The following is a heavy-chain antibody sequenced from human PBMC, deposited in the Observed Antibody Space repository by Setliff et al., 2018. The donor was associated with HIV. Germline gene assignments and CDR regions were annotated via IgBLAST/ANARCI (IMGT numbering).Heavy chain of an antibody. J-gene: IGHJ4*02. Sequence: ASVKVSCKASGYTFTGYAMHWVRQAPGQRLEWMGIINLSSGATTYEQRFQGRVTMTSDPSTSTVYMELSSLTSEDTAVYYCARGRGRYYDSRSYLDYWGQGTLVTVSS. CDR1: GYTFTGYA. D-gene: IGHD3-22*01. CDR2: INLSSGAT. V-gene: IGHV1-46*01. CDR3: ARGRGRYYDSRSYLDY.